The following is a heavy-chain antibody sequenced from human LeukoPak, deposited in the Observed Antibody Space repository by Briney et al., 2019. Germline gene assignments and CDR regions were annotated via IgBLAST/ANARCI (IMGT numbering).Heavy chain of an antibody. J-gene: IGHJ4*02. CDR3: ARDGYYDSSGYHSPYYFDN. Sequence: GGSLRLSCAASGFTFSSYWMSWVRQAPGKGLEWVSSISSSSSYIYYADSVKGRFTISRDNAKNSLYLQMNSLRAEDTAVHYCARDGYYDSSGYHSPYYFDNWGQGNLVTVSS. CDR1: GFTFSSYW. V-gene: IGHV3-21*01. D-gene: IGHD3-22*01. CDR2: ISSSSSYI.